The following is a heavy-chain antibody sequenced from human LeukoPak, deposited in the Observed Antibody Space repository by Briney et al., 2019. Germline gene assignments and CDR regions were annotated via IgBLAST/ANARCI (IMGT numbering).Heavy chain of an antibody. CDR3: ASSLQPFTVHPPWFDY. Sequence: PGGSLRLSCAASGFTFSSYAMSWVRQAPGKGLEWVSAISGSGGSTYYADSVKGRFTISRDNSKNTLYLQMNSLRAEDTAVYYCASSLQPFTVHPPWFDYWGQGTLVTVSS. CDR1: GFTFSSYA. J-gene: IGHJ4*02. V-gene: IGHV3-23*01. CDR2: ISGSGGST. D-gene: IGHD2-2*01.